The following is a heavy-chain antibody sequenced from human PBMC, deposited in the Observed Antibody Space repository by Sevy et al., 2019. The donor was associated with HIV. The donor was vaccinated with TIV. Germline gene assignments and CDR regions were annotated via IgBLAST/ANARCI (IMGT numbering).Heavy chain of an antibody. V-gene: IGHV3-7*03. Sequence: GGSLRLSCAASGFIFNDYWMHWVRQAPGKGLEWVANINEDGSKQYYVDSVKGRFTISRDNAKSSVFLEMNSLRVDDAAISYCARAIGISASFWGQGTLPTVSS. CDR3: ARAIGISASF. J-gene: IGHJ4*02. CDR2: INEDGSKQ. CDR1: GFIFNDYW. D-gene: IGHD2-15*01.